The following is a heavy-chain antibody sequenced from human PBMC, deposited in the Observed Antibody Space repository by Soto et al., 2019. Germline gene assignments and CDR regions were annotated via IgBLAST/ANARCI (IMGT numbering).Heavy chain of an antibody. CDR3: ARDRGIAAAGRMDV. J-gene: IGHJ6*02. D-gene: IGHD6-13*01. Sequence: PGGSLRLSCAASGFTFSSYWMSWVRQAPGKGLEWVANIKQDGSEKYYVDSVKGRFTISRDNAKNSLYLQMNSLRAEDTAVYYCARDRGIAAAGRMDVWGQGTTVTVSS. CDR2: IKQDGSEK. CDR1: GFTFSSYW. V-gene: IGHV3-7*01.